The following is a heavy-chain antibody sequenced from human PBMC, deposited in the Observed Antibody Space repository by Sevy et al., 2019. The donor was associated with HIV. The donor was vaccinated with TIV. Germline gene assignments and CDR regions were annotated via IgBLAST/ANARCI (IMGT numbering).Heavy chain of an antibody. D-gene: IGHD6-19*01. Sequence: GGSLRLSCAASGFTFSTYAMSWVRQAPGKGLEWVSGISGSGVTTYYADSVKGRFTISRDNSKNTLYLQMNSLRAEDTAVYYCAKDSGQQWLVQSWFDPWGQGTLVTVSS. CDR1: GFTFSTYA. CDR3: AKDSGQQWLVQSWFDP. V-gene: IGHV3-23*01. J-gene: IGHJ5*02. CDR2: ISGSGVTT.